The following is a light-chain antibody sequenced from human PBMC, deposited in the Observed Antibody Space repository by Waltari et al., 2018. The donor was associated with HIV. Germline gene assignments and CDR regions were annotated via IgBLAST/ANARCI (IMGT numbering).Light chain of an antibody. J-gene: IGKJ5*01. V-gene: IGKV3-15*01. CDR2: GAS. CDR1: QSVSSN. CDR3: QQYNNWPLT. Sequence: ELVMTQSPATMSVSPGERATLSCRASQSVSSNLAWYQQKPGQAPRLLIYGASTRATGIPARLSGSGSGTEFTLTISSLQSEDFAVYYCQQYNNWPLTFGQGTRLEIK.